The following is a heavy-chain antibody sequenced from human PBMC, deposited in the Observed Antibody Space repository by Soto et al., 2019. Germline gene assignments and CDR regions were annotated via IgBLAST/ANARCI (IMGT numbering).Heavy chain of an antibody. J-gene: IGHJ6*02. CDR2: IYPGDSDT. Sequence: LKISCKGSGYSFTSYWIGWVRQMPGKGLEWMGIIYPGDSDTRYSPSFQGQVTISADKSISTAYLQWSSLKASDTAMYYCARHRTGSYDFWSGYLPYYYGMDVWGQGTTVTVSS. CDR1: GYSFTSYW. V-gene: IGHV5-51*01. D-gene: IGHD3-3*01. CDR3: ARHRTGSYDFWSGYLPYYYGMDV.